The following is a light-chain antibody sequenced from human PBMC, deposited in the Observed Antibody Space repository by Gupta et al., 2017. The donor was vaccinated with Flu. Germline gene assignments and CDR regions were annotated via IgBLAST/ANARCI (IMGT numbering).Light chain of an antibody. CDR2: AVD. V-gene: IGLV2-14*01. CDR1: TMDIGRFHY. J-gene: IGLJ1*01. CDR3: LSLTGASTRV. Sequence: APTQPASVSGAPGQSITISCTGTTMDIGRFHYVSWYQQHPDRPPKLLIYAVDGRAAGVSTRFSGSKSGNTASLTISGLHHEDEADYFSLSLTGASTRVFGTGTRVNV.